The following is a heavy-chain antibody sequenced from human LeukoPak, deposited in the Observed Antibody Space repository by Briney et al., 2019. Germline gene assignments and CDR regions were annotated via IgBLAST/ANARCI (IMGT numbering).Heavy chain of an antibody. CDR1: GYTFTSYA. CDR3: ARELGSSWPYYYYMDV. D-gene: IGHD6-13*01. CDR2: INTNTGNP. J-gene: IGHJ6*03. Sequence: ASVKVSCKASGYTFTSYAMNWVRQAPGQGLEWMGWINTNTGNPTYAQGFTGRFVFSLDTSVSTAYLQISSLKAEDTAVYYCARELGSSWPYYYYMDVWGKGTTVTVSS. V-gene: IGHV7-4-1*02.